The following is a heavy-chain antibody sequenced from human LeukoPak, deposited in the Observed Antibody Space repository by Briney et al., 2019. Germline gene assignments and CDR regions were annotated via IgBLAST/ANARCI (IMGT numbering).Heavy chain of an antibody. CDR1: GYTFTSYD. Sequence: ASVKVSCKASGYTFTSYDINWVRQATGQGLEWMGWMNPNSGNTGYAQKFQGRVTMTRNTSISTAYMELSSLRSEDTAVYYCARVHGYGDYDPLNWFDPWGQGTLVTVSS. J-gene: IGHJ5*02. CDR2: MNPNSGNT. V-gene: IGHV1-8*01. CDR3: ARVHGYGDYDPLNWFDP. D-gene: IGHD4-17*01.